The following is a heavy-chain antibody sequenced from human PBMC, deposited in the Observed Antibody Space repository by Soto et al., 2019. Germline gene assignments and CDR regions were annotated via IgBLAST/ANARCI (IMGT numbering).Heavy chain of an antibody. CDR1: GDPISSSTYY. Sequence: SETLSLTCTVSGDPISSSTYYWVWIRQPPGKGLEWIGNIYHSGRAYYNPPLKSRVTMSIDTSKNQFSLKLTSVTAADTAVYYCARIPPEDSSSWYRWFDPWGQGTLVTVSS. V-gene: IGHV4-39*01. CDR2: IYHSGRA. D-gene: IGHD6-13*01. J-gene: IGHJ5*02. CDR3: ARIPPEDSSSWYRWFDP.